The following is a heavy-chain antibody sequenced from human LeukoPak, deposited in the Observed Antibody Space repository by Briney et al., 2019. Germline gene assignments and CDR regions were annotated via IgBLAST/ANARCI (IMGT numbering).Heavy chain of an antibody. V-gene: IGHV3-21*04. CDR3: AKEESYSNSGIPIDF. J-gene: IGHJ4*02. CDR2: ISTSSSYI. D-gene: IGHD3-10*01. Sequence: PGGSLRLSCAASGFTFSSYSFTRVRQAPGKGLEWVSSISTSSSYIWYADSVKGRFTISRDNSKNTLHLQMNSLRAEDTAIYYCAKEESYSNSGIPIDFWGQGTLVTVSS. CDR1: GFTFSSYS.